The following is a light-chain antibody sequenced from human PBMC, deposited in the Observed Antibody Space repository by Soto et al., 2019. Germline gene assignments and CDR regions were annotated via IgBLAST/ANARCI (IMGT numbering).Light chain of an antibody. J-gene: IGKJ1*01. Sequence: DIHMTQSPSTLSASVGDRVTITCRSSQGISGWLAWYQQKAGKAPRLLIFDASSLMSGVPSRFSGSGYGTEFTLTINRLQPDDSAPYYCQQYDSGFVWTFGQGTKVDIK. CDR3: QQYDSGFVWT. CDR1: QGISGW. V-gene: IGKV1-5*01. CDR2: DAS.